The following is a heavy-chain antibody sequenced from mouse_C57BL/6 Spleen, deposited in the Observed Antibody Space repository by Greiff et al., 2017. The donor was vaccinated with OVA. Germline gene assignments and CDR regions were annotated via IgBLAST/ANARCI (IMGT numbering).Heavy chain of an antibody. CDR3: ARTLYGSSYLYYFDY. J-gene: IGHJ2*01. Sequence: QVQLQQPGAELVMPGASVKLSCKASGYTFTSYWMHWVKQRPGQGLEWIGEIDPSDSYTNYNQKFKGKSTLTVDKSSSTAYMQLSSLTSEDSAVYYCARTLYGSSYLYYFDYWGQGTTLTVSS. CDR1: GYTFTSYW. V-gene: IGHV1-69*01. CDR2: IDPSDSYT. D-gene: IGHD1-1*01.